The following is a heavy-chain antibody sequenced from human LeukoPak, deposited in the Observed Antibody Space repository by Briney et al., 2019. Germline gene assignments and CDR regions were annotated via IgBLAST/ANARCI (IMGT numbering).Heavy chain of an antibody. J-gene: IGHJ4*02. V-gene: IGHV1-2*02. CDR3: ARVPRPKYAGGQWDGDY. CDR2: TNPSSGDT. CDR1: GYTFTVHY. D-gene: IGHD1-26*01. Sequence: ASVKVSCKTSGYTFTVHYMHWVRQAPGQGLEWMGWTNPSSGDTNYAQKFQGRVTMTRDTSISTAYMDLSRLRSDDTAVYYCARVPRPKYAGGQWDGDYWGQGTLVTVSS.